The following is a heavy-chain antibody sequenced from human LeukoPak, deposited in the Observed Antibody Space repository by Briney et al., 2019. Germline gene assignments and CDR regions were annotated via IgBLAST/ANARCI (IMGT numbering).Heavy chain of an antibody. CDR1: GFTFSSYG. CDR2: ISYDGSNK. J-gene: IGHJ4*02. V-gene: IGHV3-30*18. D-gene: IGHD5-24*01. Sequence: GGSLRLSCAASGFTFSSYGMHWVRQAPGKGLEWVAVISYDGSNKYYADSVKGRFTISRDNSKNTLYLQMNSLRAEDTAVYYCAKLGEVGDGCNWLDYWGQGTLVTVSS. CDR3: AKLGEVGDGCNWLDY.